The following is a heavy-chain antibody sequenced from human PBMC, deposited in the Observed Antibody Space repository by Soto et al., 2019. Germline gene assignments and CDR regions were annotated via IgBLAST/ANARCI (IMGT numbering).Heavy chain of an antibody. Sequence: PSETLSLTCTVSGGSISSGDYYWSWIRQPPGKGLEWIGYIYYSGRTYYNPSLKSRVTISVDTSKNQFSLKLSSVTAADTAVYYCAWGTYCNGCSCPSRYYYGMDFWGQGTTVTVSS. J-gene: IGHJ6*02. CDR1: GGSISSGDYY. CDR2: IYYSGRT. V-gene: IGHV4-30-4*01. D-gene: IGHD2-15*01. CDR3: AWGTYCNGCSCPSRYYYGMDF.